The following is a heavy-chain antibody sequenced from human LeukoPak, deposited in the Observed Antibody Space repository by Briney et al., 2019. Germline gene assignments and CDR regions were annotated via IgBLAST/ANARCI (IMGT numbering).Heavy chain of an antibody. CDR3: ARGGYGSGSRIPFDY. J-gene: IGHJ4*02. Sequence: GGSLRLFCAASGFTYSSYSMNWVRQAPGKGLGWVSSISSSSSYIYYADSVKGRFTISRDNAKNSLYLQMNSLRAEDTAVYYCARGGYGSGSRIPFDYWGQGTLVTVSS. CDR2: ISSSSSYI. V-gene: IGHV3-21*01. D-gene: IGHD3-10*01. CDR1: GFTYSSYS.